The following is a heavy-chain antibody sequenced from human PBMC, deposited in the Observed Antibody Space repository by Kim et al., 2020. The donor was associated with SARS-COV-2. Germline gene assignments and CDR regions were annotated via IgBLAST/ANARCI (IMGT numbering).Heavy chain of an antibody. CDR1: GITFSHAW. CDR3: TTDFRGYGQ. CDR2: IKSKIDGGTT. D-gene: IGHD5-18*01. V-gene: IGHV3-15*01. J-gene: IGHJ4*02. Sequence: GGSLRLSCAASGITFSHAWMSWVRQAPGKGLEWVGRIKSKIDGGTTDYAAPVKVRFTISRDDSKNTLYLQMNSLKTEDTAVYHCTTDFRGYGQWGQGTLVTVSS.